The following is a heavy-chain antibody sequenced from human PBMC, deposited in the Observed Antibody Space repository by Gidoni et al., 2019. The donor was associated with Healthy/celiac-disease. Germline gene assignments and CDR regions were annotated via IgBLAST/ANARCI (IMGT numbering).Heavy chain of an antibody. J-gene: IGHJ4*02. D-gene: IGHD1-1*01. CDR3: ARDVMGSGRQLDY. Sequence: SCAASGLTFSSYSMNWVRQAPGKGLEWVSSISSSSSYIYYADSVKGRFTISRDNAKNSLYLQMNSLRAEDTAVYYCARDVMGSGRQLDYWGQGTLVTVSS. CDR2: ISSSSSYI. V-gene: IGHV3-21*01. CDR1: GLTFSSYS.